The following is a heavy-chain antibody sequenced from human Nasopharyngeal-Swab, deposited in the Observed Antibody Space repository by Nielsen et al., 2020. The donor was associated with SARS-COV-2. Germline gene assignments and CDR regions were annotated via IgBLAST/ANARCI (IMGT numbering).Heavy chain of an antibody. CDR3: ARIDSSGPGGDYFDY. Sequence: WVRQAPGQGLEWMGIINPSGGSTSYAQKFQGRVTMTRDTSTSTVYMELSSLRSEDTAVYYCARIDSSGPGGDYFDYWGQGTLVTV. D-gene: IGHD3-22*01. CDR2: INPSGGST. V-gene: IGHV1-46*01. J-gene: IGHJ4*02.